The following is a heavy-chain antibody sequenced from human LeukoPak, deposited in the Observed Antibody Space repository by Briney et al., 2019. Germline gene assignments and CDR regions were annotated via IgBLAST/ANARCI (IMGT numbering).Heavy chain of an antibody. J-gene: IGHJ3*02. Sequence: PSGTLSLTCAVSGGSISSSNWWSWARQPPGKGLEWIGEIYHSGSTNYNPSLKSRVTISADKSKNQFSLKLSSVTAADTAVYYCARELWFGELLVRGAFDIWGQGTMVTVSS. CDR3: ARELWFGELLVRGAFDI. CDR1: GGSISSSNW. V-gene: IGHV4-4*02. D-gene: IGHD3-10*01. CDR2: IYHSGST.